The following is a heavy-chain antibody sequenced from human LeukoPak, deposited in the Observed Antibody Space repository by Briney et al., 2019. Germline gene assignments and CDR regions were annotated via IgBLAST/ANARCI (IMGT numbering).Heavy chain of an antibody. Sequence: GGSLRLSCAASGFTFSSYSMNWVRQAPGQGLEWGSYISSSSSTIYYADSVKGRFTISRDNAKNSLYLQMNSLRAEDTAVYYCARDRTYGDYVGYYYYYMDVWGKGTTVTVSS. D-gene: IGHD4-17*01. CDR2: ISSSSSTI. CDR1: GFTFSSYS. V-gene: IGHV3-48*01. J-gene: IGHJ6*03. CDR3: ARDRTYGDYVGYYYYYMDV.